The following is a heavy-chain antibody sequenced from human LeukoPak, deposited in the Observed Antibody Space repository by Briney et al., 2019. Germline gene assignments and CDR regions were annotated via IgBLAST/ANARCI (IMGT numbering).Heavy chain of an antibody. CDR3: ARDLRPYSGSYFLDY. V-gene: IGHV3-33*01. D-gene: IGHD1-26*01. CDR2: IWYDGSNK. CDR1: GFTFSSYG. Sequence: GGSLRLSCAASGFTFSSYGMHWVRQAPGKGLERVAVIWYDGSNKYYADSVKGRFTISRDNSKNTLYLQMNSLRAEDTAVYYCARDLRPYSGSYFLDYWGQGTLVTVSS. J-gene: IGHJ4*02.